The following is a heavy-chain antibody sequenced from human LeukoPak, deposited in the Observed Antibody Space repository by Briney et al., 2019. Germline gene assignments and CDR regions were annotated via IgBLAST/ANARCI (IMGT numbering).Heavy chain of an antibody. CDR1: GLTFSSYA. J-gene: IGHJ4*02. D-gene: IGHD5-12*01. V-gene: IGHV3-23*01. Sequence: GGSLRLSCAASGLTFSSYAMSWVRQAPGKGLEWVSAISGSGGSTYYADSVKGRFTISRDNSKNTLYLQMNSLRAEDTAVYYCAKDPGSSGYAYCFDYWGQGTLVTVSS. CDR2: ISGSGGST. CDR3: AKDPGSSGYAYCFDY.